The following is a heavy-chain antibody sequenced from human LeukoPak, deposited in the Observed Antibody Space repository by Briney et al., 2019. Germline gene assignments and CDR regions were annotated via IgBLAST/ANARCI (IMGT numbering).Heavy chain of an antibody. Sequence: AGGSLRLSCAASGFIFDDYAMHGVRQAPGKGLEGVCLISGDGGSTYFADSVKGRFTISRDNSKNSLYLQMNSLRTEDTAFYYCAKDSAIVSSSYSYNWFDFWGQGTLVTVSS. CDR2: ISGDGGST. CDR1: GFIFDDYA. J-gene: IGHJ5*01. D-gene: IGHD3-22*01. CDR3: AKDSAIVSSSYSYNWFDF. V-gene: IGHV3-43*02.